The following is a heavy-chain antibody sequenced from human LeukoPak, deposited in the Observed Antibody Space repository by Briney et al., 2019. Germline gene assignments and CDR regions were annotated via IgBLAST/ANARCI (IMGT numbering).Heavy chain of an antibody. CDR1: GYSFTSYW. V-gene: IGHV5-51*01. CDR2: IYPGDSDT. CDR3: ARRPAYGDQTHQLDY. J-gene: IGHJ4*02. Sequence: GESLKISCKGSGYSFTSYWIGWVRQVPGKGLEWMGIIYPGDSDTRYSPSFQGQVTISADKSISTAYLQWSSLKASDTAMYYCARRPAYGDQTHQLDYWGQGTLVTVSS. D-gene: IGHD4-17*01.